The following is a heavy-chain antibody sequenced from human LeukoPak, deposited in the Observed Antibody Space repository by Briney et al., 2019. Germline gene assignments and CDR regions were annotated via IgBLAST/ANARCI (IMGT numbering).Heavy chain of an antibody. J-gene: IGHJ6*02. CDR3: ARGGTLVQGVTNLSGMDV. CDR1: GDTFTSYD. V-gene: IGHV1-8*01. CDR2: MNPNSGNT. D-gene: IGHD3-10*01. Sequence: ASVKVSCKTSGDTFTSYDINWVRQATGQGLEWMGWMNPNSGNTNYAQKFQGRVTLTRDTSISTAYMELSSLRSEDTAVYYCARGGTLVQGVTNLSGMDVWGQGTTVTVSS.